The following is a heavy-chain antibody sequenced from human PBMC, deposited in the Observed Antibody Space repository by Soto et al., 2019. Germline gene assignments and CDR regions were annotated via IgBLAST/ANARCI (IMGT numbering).Heavy chain of an antibody. CDR3: ARPVRGWDGMDV. CDR2: IIPIFGTA. J-gene: IGHJ6*02. CDR1: GGTFSSYA. D-gene: IGHD1-1*01. Sequence: QVQLVQSGAEVKKPGSSVKVSCKASGGTFSSYAISWVRQAPGQGLEWMGGIIPIFGTANYAQKFQGRVTLTADASTSTAYMELSSLRSEATAVYSCARPVRGWDGMDVWGQGTTVTVSS. V-gene: IGHV1-69*12.